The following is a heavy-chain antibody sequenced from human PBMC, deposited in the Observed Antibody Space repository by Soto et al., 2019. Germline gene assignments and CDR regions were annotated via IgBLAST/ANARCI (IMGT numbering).Heavy chain of an antibody. CDR3: ARSLPTYDFWSGYYPNWFDP. CDR1: GYTFTGYY. V-gene: IGHV1-2*04. J-gene: IGHJ5*02. Sequence: ASVKVSCKASGYTFTGYYMHWVRQAPGQGLEWMGWINPNSGGTNYAQKFQGWVTMTRDTSISTAYMELSRLRSVDTAVYYCARSLPTYDFWSGYYPNWFDPWGQGTLVTVSS. CDR2: INPNSGGT. D-gene: IGHD3-3*01.